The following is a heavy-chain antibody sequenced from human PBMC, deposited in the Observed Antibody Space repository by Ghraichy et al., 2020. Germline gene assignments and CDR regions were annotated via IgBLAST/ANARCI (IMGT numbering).Heavy chain of an antibody. CDR3: AGAFDI. CDR2: ISGSGSTI. V-gene: IGHV3-48*02. Sequence: GGSLRLSCAASGFSFSTWNMNWVRQAPGKGLQWVSYISGSGSTIYYADSVKGRFTISRDNAMNSLYLQMNSLRDEDTAVDYCAGAFDIWGQGTMVTVSS. J-gene: IGHJ3*02. CDR1: GFSFSTWN.